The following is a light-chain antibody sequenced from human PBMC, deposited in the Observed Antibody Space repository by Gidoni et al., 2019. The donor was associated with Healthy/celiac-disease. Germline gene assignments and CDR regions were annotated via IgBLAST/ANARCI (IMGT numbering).Light chain of an antibody. J-gene: IGKJ5*01. CDR2: AAS. CDR1: QSISSY. Sequence: EIQMTQSPSSLSASVGDRVTITCRASQSISSYLNWYQQKPGKAPKLLIYAASSLQSGVPSRFSGSGSGTDVTLTISSLQPEDFATYYCQQSYSTPITFXQXTRLEIK. V-gene: IGKV1-39*01. CDR3: QQSYSTPIT.